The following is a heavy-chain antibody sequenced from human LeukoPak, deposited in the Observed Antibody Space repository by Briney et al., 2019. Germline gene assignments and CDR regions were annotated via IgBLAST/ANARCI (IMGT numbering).Heavy chain of an antibody. V-gene: IGHV4-30-4*08. J-gene: IGHJ6*03. CDR3: AREWVEEIPAADRRGYYMDV. CDR1: GGSISSGDYY. CDR2: IYYSGST. D-gene: IGHD2-2*01. Sequence: NPSETLSLTCTVSGGSISSGDYYWSWIRQPPGKGLEWIGYIYYSGSTYYNPSLKSRVTISVDTSKNQFSLKLSSVTAADTAVYYCAREWVEEIPAADRRGYYMDVWGKGTTVTVSS.